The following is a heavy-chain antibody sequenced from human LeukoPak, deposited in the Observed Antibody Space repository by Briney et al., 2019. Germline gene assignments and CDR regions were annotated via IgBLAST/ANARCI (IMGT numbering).Heavy chain of an antibody. CDR2: FDPEDGET. CDR3: ATDQRGYYDRSGYYDY. V-gene: IGHV1-24*01. D-gene: IGHD3-22*01. CDR1: GSTLTELS. Sequence: ASVKVSCKVSGSTLTELSMHWVRQAPGKGLEWMGGFDPEDGETIYAQKFQGRVTMTEDTSTDTAYMELSSLRSEDTAVYYCATDQRGYYDRSGYYDYWGQGTLVTVSS. J-gene: IGHJ4*02.